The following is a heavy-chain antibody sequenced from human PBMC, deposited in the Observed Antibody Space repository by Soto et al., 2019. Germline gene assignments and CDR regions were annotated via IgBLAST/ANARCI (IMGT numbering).Heavy chain of an antibody. Sequence: EVQLVESGGGLVQPGGSLRLSCAASGFTFSSYWMSWVRQAPGKGLEWVANIKQDGSEKYYVDSVKGRFTISRDNAKNSLYLQMNSLRAEDTAVYYCARSSGWYFGHYYYGMDVWGQGTTVTVSS. V-gene: IGHV3-7*01. CDR3: ARSSGWYFGHYYYGMDV. CDR1: GFTFSSYW. D-gene: IGHD6-19*01. J-gene: IGHJ6*02. CDR2: IKQDGSEK.